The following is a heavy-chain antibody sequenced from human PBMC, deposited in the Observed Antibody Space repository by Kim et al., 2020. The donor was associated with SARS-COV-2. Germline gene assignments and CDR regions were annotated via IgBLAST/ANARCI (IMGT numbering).Heavy chain of an antibody. J-gene: IGHJ4*02. CDR3: ARGGSYSFEY. CDR1: GFNFREYW. V-gene: IGHV3-7*01. Sequence: GGSLRLSCAASGFNFREYWMRWVRQSPGKGLKWVADLNEDGSEKFYMDSVRGRFTISRDNAKNSLFLQMNSLRAEDAALYYCARGGSYSFEYWGQGSLVTVSS. D-gene: IGHD5-12*01. CDR2: LNEDGSEK.